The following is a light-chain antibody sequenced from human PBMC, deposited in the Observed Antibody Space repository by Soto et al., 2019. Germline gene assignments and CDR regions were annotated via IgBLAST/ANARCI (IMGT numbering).Light chain of an antibody. J-gene: IGKJ1*01. CDR1: QSINNW. CDR2: DAS. Sequence: LSASVGDRVTITCRASQSINNWLAWYQQKPGKAPNLLIYDASSLDSGVPSRFSGSGSGTEFTLTITSLQPDDFATYYCQQYSSYWTFGQGNKV. CDR3: QQYSSYWT. V-gene: IGKV1-5*01.